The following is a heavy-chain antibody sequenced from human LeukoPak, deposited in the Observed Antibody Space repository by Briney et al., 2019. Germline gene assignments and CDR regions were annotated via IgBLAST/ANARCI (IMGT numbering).Heavy chain of an antibody. J-gene: IGHJ4*02. CDR1: DFAFSNYA. CDR2: IKQDGSEK. V-gene: IGHV3-7*01. CDR3: ASGSYYYDSSGYPLWGY. D-gene: IGHD3-22*01. Sequence: GGSLRLSCETSDFAFSNYAMSWVRQAPGKGLEWVANIKQDGSEKYYVDSVKGRFTISRDNAKNSLYLQMNSLRAEDTAVYYCASGSYYYDSSGYPLWGYWGQGTLVTVSS.